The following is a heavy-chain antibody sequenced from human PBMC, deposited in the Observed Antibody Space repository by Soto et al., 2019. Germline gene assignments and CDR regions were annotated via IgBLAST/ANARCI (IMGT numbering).Heavy chain of an antibody. D-gene: IGHD6-25*01. CDR1: RGSISSGTNY. V-gene: IGHV4-39*01. J-gene: IGHJ4*02. Sequence: QLQLQESGPGLVKPSETLSLTCTVSRGSISSGTNYWAWIRQPPGKGLEWSANIYYSGSTFYNPSLKSRVTISLDTSKNQFSLKLRSVTAADTAVYYCASHEAGWYFDSWGQGTLVTVSS. CDR3: ASHEAGWYFDS. CDR2: IYYSGST.